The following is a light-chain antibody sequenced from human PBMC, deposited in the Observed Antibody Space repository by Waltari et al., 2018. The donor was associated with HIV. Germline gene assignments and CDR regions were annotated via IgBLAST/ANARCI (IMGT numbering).Light chain of an antibody. CDR1: PSISRAY. CDR3: QHYVNSPYT. J-gene: IGKJ2*01. Sequence: IVLTQSPATLSLSPGERATLSCRASPSISRAYLAWYQQKPGQAPRLLIYGTSGRATGIPDRFSGSGSGTDFTLTISRLEPEDCAVYYCQHYVNSPYTFGQGTKLELK. V-gene: IGKV3-20*01. CDR2: GTS.